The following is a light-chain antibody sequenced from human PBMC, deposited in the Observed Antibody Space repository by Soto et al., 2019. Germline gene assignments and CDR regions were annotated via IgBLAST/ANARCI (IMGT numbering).Light chain of an antibody. Sequence: DIQMTQSPSTLSASVGEIAAITCRTSQNINSKLAWYQKKPGKAPKLLISDAYSLESGVPSRFSGTGSGTEFTLTIGGLQPDDFATYYCLQYDTYCRYTFGQGTSLDIK. CDR2: DAY. J-gene: IGKJ2*01. CDR3: LQYDTYCRYT. V-gene: IGKV1-5*01. CDR1: QNINSK.